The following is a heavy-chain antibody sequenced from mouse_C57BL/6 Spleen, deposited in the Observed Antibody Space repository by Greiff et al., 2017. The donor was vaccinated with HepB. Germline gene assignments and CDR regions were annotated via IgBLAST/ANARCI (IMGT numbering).Heavy chain of an antibody. CDR3: TTLITTVVAADY. CDR2: IDPENGDT. CDR1: GFNIKDDY. V-gene: IGHV14-4*01. J-gene: IGHJ2*01. D-gene: IGHD1-1*01. Sequence: EVQLQQSGAELVRPGASVKLSCTASGFNIKDDYMHWVKQRPEQGLEWIGWIDPENGDTEYASKFQGKATITADTSSNTAYLQLSSLTSEDTAVYYCTTLITTVVAADYWGQSTTLTVSS.